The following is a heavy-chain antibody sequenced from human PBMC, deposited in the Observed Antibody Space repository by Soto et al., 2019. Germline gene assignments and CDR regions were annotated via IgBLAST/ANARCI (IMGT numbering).Heavy chain of an antibody. D-gene: IGHD2-15*01. J-gene: IGHJ2*01. CDR1: GGAISSSSYY. CDR2: IYYSGGT. V-gene: IGHV4-39*01. Sequence: QLQLQESGPGLVKPSETLSLTCTVSGGAISSSSYYWGWIRQPPGKGLEWIGSIYYSGGTYYNPFLSSRVTLSADTYKHQFSLKLSSVTAADTAVYYCARPGYIVGCCWWHFDLWGRGTLFTVSS. CDR3: ARPGYIVGCCWWHFDL.